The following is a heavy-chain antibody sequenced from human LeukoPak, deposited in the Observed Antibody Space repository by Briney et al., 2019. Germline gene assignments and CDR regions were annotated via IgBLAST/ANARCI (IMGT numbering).Heavy chain of an antibody. J-gene: IGHJ4*02. V-gene: IGHV3-7*01. Sequence: PGGSLRLSCAASGFTFRDYWMTWVRQTPGKQLEWVANIKQDATEKYYVDSVKGRFTISRDNAKNSLYLQMNSLRAEDTAVYYCARDVYRIVVVPHYFDYWGQGTLVTVSS. CDR1: GFTFRDYW. CDR2: IKQDATEK. CDR3: ARDVYRIVVVPHYFDY. D-gene: IGHD3-22*01.